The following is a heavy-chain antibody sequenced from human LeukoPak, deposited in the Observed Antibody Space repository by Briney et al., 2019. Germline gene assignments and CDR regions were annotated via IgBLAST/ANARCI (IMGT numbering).Heavy chain of an antibody. Sequence: SETLSLTCAVYGESFSGYYWGWIRQPPGKGLEWIGSIYYSGSTYYNPSLKSRVTISVDTSKNQFSLKLSSVTAADTAVYYCARTYYYDSSGYYHYFDYWGRGTLVTVSS. D-gene: IGHD3-22*01. CDR1: GESFSGYY. V-gene: IGHV4-39*01. CDR2: IYYSGST. CDR3: ARTYYYDSSGYYHYFDY. J-gene: IGHJ4*02.